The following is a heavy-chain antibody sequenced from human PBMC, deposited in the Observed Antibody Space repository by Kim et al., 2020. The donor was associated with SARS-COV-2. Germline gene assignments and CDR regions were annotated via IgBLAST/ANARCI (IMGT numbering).Heavy chain of an antibody. Sequence: ASVKVSCKASGYTFTSYYMHWVRQAPGQGLEWMGIINPSGGSTSYAQKFQGRVTMTRDTSTSTVYMELSSLRSEDTAVYYCARAHEDIVVVPAALHGDYGMDVWGQGTTVTVSS. J-gene: IGHJ6*02. V-gene: IGHV1-46*01. CDR2: INPSGGST. D-gene: IGHD2-2*01. CDR3: ARAHEDIVVVPAALHGDYGMDV. CDR1: GYTFTSYY.